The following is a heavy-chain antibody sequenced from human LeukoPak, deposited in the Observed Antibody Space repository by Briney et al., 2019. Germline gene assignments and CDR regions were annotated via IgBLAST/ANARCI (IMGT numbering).Heavy chain of an antibody. V-gene: IGHV4-39*01. CDR3: ARHYDISRFDY. D-gene: IGHD3-9*01. J-gene: IGHJ4*02. CDR1: GXSISSSSYY. CDR2: IYYSGST. Sequence: PSETLSLTCTVSGXSISSSSYYWGWIRQPPGKGLEWIGSIYYSGSTYNNPSLKSRVTISVDTSTNQFSLMLSSVTDADTAVYYCARHYDISRFDYWGQGTLVTVSS.